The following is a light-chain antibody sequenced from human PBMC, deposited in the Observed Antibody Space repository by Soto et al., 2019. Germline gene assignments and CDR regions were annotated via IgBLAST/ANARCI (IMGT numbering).Light chain of an antibody. CDR2: YVS. CDR3: SSYTSINSYV. Sequence: QSVLTQPASVSGSPGQSITISCTGTSNDVGGYNYVSWYQQHPGKAPKLMIYYVSHRPSGVSNRFSGSKSGNTASLTISGLQAEDEADYYCSSYTSINSYVFGTGTKVTVL. J-gene: IGLJ1*01. V-gene: IGLV2-14*03. CDR1: SNDVGGYNY.